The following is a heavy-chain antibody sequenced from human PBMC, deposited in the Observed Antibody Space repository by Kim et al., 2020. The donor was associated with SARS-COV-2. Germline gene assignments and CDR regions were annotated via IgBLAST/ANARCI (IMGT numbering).Heavy chain of an antibody. CDR3: ARGHAWNGGPYYFDY. CDR1: GYSFSSYD. D-gene: IGHD1-1*01. V-gene: IGHV1-8*01. CDR2: MNPNSGNT. Sequence: ASVKVSCKASGYSFSSYDINWVRQATGQGLEWMGWMNPNSGNTDYAQKFQGRVTMTRNTSTSTAYMDLSSLRSEDTAVYYCARGHAWNGGPYYFDYWGQGTLVTVSS. J-gene: IGHJ4*02.